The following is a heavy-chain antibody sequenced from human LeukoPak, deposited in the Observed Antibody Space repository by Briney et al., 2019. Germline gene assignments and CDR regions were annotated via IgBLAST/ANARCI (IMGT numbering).Heavy chain of an antibody. Sequence: GGSLRLSCAVSGFTSSSYWMHWVRQVPGKGLVWVSRISGDGTARNYADSVKGRFTISRDDAKNTVDLQMNSLRGEDTAVYYCVRGRGSYGWFDPWGQGTLVTVSS. D-gene: IGHD3-10*01. CDR2: ISGDGTAR. V-gene: IGHV3-74*01. CDR3: VRGRGSYGWFDP. CDR1: GFTSSSYW. J-gene: IGHJ5*02.